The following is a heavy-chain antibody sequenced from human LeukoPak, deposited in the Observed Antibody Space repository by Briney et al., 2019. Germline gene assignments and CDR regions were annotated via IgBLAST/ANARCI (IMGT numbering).Heavy chain of an antibody. D-gene: IGHD1-26*01. J-gene: IGHJ4*02. Sequence: SETLSLTCTVSGGSISSSSYYWGWIRQPPGKGLEWIGSIYYSGSTYYNPSLKSRVTVSVDTSKNQFSLKLSSVTAADTAVYYCARGRRELLGVDYWGQGTLVTVSS. CDR3: ARGRRELLGVDY. CDR1: GGSISSSSYY. CDR2: IYYSGST. V-gene: IGHV4-39*01.